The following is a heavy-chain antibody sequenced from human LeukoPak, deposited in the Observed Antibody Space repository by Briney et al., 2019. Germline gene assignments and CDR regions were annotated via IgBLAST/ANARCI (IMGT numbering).Heavy chain of an antibody. CDR1: GGSTTGYF. CDR3: ARPLTYYYDSSGYGYGY. J-gene: IGHJ4*02. Sequence: ETLSLTCTVSGGSTTGYFWTWIRQPPGKGLEWMGIIYPGDSDTRYSPSFQGQITISADKSISTAYLQWSSLKASDTAMYYCARPLTYYYDSSGYGYGYWGQGTLVTVSS. V-gene: IGHV5-51*01. CDR2: IYPGDSDT. D-gene: IGHD3-22*01.